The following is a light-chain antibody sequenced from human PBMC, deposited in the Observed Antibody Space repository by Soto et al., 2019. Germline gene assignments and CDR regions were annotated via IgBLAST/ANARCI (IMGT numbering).Light chain of an antibody. CDR3: TSYTSSITYV. J-gene: IGLJ1*01. V-gene: IGLV2-14*01. Sequence: QSALTQPASVSGSPGQSITISCTGTSSDVGGYNYASWYQQHPGKAPKLMIYEVSNRPSGVSNRFSGSKSGNTASLTISGLQAEDEAGYYCTSYTSSITYVFATGTKVTVL. CDR2: EVS. CDR1: SSDVGGYNY.